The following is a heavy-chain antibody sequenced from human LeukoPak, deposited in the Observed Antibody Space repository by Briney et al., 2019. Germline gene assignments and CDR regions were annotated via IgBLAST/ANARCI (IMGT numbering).Heavy chain of an antibody. D-gene: IGHD4-17*01. CDR1: GFTFGDYA. V-gene: IGHV3-49*03. CDR3: TRAVATVTPTPRYAFDI. CDR2: IRSKAYGGTT. J-gene: IGHJ3*02. Sequence: GGSLRLSCTASGFTFGDYAMSWFRQAPGKGLEWVGFIRSKAYGGTTEYAASVKGRFTISRDDSKSIAYLQMNSLKTRDTAVYYCTRAVATVTPTPRYAFDIWGQGTMVTVSS.